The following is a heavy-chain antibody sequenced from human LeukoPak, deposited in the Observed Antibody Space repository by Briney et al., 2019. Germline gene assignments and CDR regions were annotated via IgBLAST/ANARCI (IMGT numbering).Heavy chain of an antibody. J-gene: IGHJ4*02. Sequence: GESLKISCKGSGYSFTSYWIAWVRQMPGKGLEWMGIIYPGDSDITYSPSFQGQVTISADKSINTAYLQWSGLKASDTAMYSCARRDYGGKHFDYWGQGTLVTVSS. CDR1: GYSFTSYW. D-gene: IGHD4-23*01. CDR3: ARRDYGGKHFDY. CDR2: IYPGDSDI. V-gene: IGHV5-51*01.